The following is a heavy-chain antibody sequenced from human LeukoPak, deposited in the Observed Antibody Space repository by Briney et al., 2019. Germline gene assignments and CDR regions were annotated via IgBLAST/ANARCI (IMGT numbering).Heavy chain of an antibody. CDR1: GFTVSSDY. J-gene: IGHJ1*01. V-gene: IGHV3-53*01. CDR3: ARVGCSGGVCYTQYFHH. CDR2: LYSGGRT. Sequence: PGGSLRLSCAASGFTVSSDYMSWVRQAPGKGLEWVSLLYSGGRTEYVDSVKGRFTIYRDNSKNTLFLQMTSLRVEDTAVYYCARVGCSGGVCYTQYFHHWGQGTLVTVSP. D-gene: IGHD2-8*02.